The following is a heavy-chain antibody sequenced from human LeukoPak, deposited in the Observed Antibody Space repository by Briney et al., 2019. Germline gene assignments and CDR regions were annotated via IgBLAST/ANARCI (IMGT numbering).Heavy chain of an antibody. CDR1: GGTFSLYA. CDR2: IIPIFGTT. Sequence: ASVKVSCKTSGGTFSLYAVSWVRQAPGQGLEWMGGIIPIFGTTNYAQNFQGRVTITTDESTSTVYMELSSLRPEDTAVYYCARGNYYYYYMDVWGKGTTVTVS. J-gene: IGHJ6*03. CDR3: ARGNYYYYYMDV. V-gene: IGHV1-69*05.